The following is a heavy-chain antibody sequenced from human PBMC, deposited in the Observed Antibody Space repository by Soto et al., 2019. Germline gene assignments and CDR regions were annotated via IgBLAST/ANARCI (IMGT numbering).Heavy chain of an antibody. CDR1: GYTFTSYY. D-gene: IGHD2-2*01. CDR3: ARVPIRDGHNPEFDY. J-gene: IGHJ4*02. CDR2: INPSGGST. V-gene: IGHV1-46*01. Sequence: ASVKVSCKASGYTFTSYYMHWVRQAPGQGLEWMGIINPSGGSTSYAQKFQGRVTMTRDTSTSTVYMELSSLRSEDTAVYYCARVPIRDGHNPEFDYWGQGTLVTVSS.